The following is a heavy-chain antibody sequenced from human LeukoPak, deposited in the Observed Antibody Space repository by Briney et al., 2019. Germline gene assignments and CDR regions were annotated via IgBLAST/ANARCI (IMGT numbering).Heavy chain of an antibody. CDR2: ISYDGSNK. Sequence: PGGSLRLSCAASGFTFSSYGMHWVRQAPGKGLEWVAVISYDGSNKYYADSVKGRFTISRDNSKNTLYLQMNSLRAEDTAVYYCAKEVGGYEYYYYYYGMDVWGQGTTVTVSS. J-gene: IGHJ6*02. V-gene: IGHV3-30*18. D-gene: IGHD5-12*01. CDR1: GFTFSSYG. CDR3: AKEVGGYEYYYYYYGMDV.